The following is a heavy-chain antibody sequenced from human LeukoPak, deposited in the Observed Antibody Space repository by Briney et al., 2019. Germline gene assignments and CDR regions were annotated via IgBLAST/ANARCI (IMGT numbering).Heavy chain of an antibody. D-gene: IGHD3-10*01. CDR1: ADSLSSGGHY. Sequence: SETLSLTCTVSADSLSSGGHYWAWIRQLAGKGLESIGFIHHSGSSRHNPSLKDRVAISVDASRKQFALRLSSVTAADTAIYYWARGGNRFGGFYFDYWGQGTLVTVSS. V-gene: IGHV4-31*03. J-gene: IGHJ4*02. CDR3: ARGGNRFGGFYFDY. CDR2: IHHSGSS.